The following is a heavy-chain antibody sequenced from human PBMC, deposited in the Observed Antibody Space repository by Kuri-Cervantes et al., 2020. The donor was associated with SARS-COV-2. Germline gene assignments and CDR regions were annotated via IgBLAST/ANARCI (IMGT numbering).Heavy chain of an antibody. D-gene: IGHD2-21*02. CDR3: ARDGDSYIPVLDY. CDR1: GFTFSSYS. J-gene: IGHJ4*02. Sequence: GESLKISCAASGFTFSSYSMNWVRQAPGKGLEWVSSISSSSSYIYYAYSVKGRFTISRDNAKNSLYLQMNSLRAEDTAVYYCARDGDSYIPVLDYWGQGTLVTVSS. V-gene: IGHV3-21*01. CDR2: ISSSSSYI.